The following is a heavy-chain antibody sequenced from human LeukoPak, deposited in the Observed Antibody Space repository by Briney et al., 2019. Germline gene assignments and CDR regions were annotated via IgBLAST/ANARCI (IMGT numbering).Heavy chain of an antibody. Sequence: ASVKVSCKASGYTFSNYWMQWVRQAPGQGLEWLGIINPSLHIPIYAQTFQGRVTMTTDMSTSTFYMELRNLVSEDTAVYYCAKDPRDISTGNYDEFDIWGQGTMVTVSS. CDR2: INPSLHIP. CDR3: AKDPRDISTGNYDEFDI. J-gene: IGHJ3*02. V-gene: IGHV1-46*01. CDR1: GYTFSNYW. D-gene: IGHD3-9*01.